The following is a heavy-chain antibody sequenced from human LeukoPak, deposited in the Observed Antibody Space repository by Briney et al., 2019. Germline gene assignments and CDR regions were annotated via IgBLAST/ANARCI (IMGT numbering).Heavy chain of an antibody. CDR2: ISGSAGST. D-gene: IGHD3-9*01. CDR1: GFPFSSYA. V-gene: IGHV3-23*01. J-gene: IGHJ4*02. Sequence: PGGSLRLSCAASGFPFSSYAMSWVRQAPGKGLEWVSSISGSAGSTYYADSVKGRFTISRENSKNTLYLQMNSLRAEDTAVYYCAKPLRYFDWSCPSFDYWGQGTLVTVSS. CDR3: AKPLRYFDWSCPSFDY.